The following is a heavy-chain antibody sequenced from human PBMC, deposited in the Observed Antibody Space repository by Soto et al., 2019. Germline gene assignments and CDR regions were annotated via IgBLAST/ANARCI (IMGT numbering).Heavy chain of an antibody. CDR3: ARERVPAYIHHAWFDP. J-gene: IGHJ5*02. V-gene: IGHV4-30-4*01. D-gene: IGHD2-2*01. CDR2: NYYSGST. Sequence: LSLTCTVSGDSISSGAYYWSWIRQPPGKGLEWIGYNYYSGSTFYNPALQSRVTILVDTSKNQFSLKLTSVAAADTAVYYCARERVPAYIHHAWFDPWGQGTLVTVSS. CDR1: GDSISSGAYY.